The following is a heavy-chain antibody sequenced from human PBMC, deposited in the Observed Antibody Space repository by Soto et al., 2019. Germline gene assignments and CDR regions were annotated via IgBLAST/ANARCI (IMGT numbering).Heavy chain of an antibody. CDR3: TTAVTPRYYSYYGMDV. CDR2: IKSKTDGGTT. V-gene: IGHV3-15*07. J-gene: IGHJ6*02. Sequence: GWSLRLSCAASGFTFSNAWMNWVRQAPGNGLEWVGRIKSKTDGGTTDYAAPVKGRFTISRDDSKNTLYLQMNSLKTEDTAVFYCTTAVTPRYYSYYGMDVWGHGTTVTVSS. D-gene: IGHD4-17*01. CDR1: GFTFSNAW.